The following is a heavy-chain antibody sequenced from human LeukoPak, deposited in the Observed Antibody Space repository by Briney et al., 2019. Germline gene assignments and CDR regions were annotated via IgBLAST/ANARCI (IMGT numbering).Heavy chain of an antibody. CDR3: AKDRYSYAFEYSDS. V-gene: IGHV3-30-3*01. J-gene: IGHJ4*02. D-gene: IGHD5-18*01. CDR2: ISYDGSDK. CDR1: GFTFSNYA. Sequence: PGRSLRLSCAASGFTFSNYAMHWVRQAPGKGLEWVAVISYDGSDKYYADSVKGRFTISRDNSKNTLSLQVSSLRTEDTAVNYCAKDRYSYAFEYSDSWGQGTLVTVSS.